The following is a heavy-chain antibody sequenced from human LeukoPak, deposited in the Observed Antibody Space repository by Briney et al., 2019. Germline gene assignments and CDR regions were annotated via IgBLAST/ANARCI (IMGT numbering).Heavy chain of an antibody. CDR2: ISSSSSTI. D-gene: IGHD6-13*01. CDR3: AKDIAAADPYYFDY. CDR1: GFTFSSYS. J-gene: IGHJ4*02. Sequence: GGSLRLSCAASGFTFSSYSMNWVRQAPGKGLEWVSYISSSSSTIYYADSVKGRFTISRDNAKNSLYLQMNSLRAEDTALYYCAKDIAAADPYYFDYWGQGTLVTVSS. V-gene: IGHV3-48*04.